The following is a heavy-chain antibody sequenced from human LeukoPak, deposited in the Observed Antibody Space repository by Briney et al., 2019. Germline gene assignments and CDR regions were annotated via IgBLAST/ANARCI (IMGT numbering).Heavy chain of an antibody. V-gene: IGHV3-21*05. CDR3: ARVTYRPQLIDS. CDR2: IDSGSDDI. Sequence: GGSLRLSCAASGFSFSLYAMNWVRQAPGKGLEWISYIDSGSDDILHADSVRGRFAISRDNAKNTLYLEMSSLRAEDTAVYYCARVTYRPQLIDSWGQGTLVTVFS. J-gene: IGHJ4*02. CDR1: GFSFSLYA. D-gene: IGHD5-18*01.